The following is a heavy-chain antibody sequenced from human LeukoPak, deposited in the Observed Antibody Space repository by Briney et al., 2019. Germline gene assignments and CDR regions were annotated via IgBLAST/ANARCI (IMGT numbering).Heavy chain of an antibody. CDR1: GYSFNTYW. CDR2: IDPGDSYT. Sequence: GESLKISCKGSGYSFNTYWISWVRQMPGKGLEWMGRIDPGDSYTNYSPSFQGHVTISADKSISTAYLQWSSLQASDTAMYYCARHGGAFDYWGQGTLVTVSS. CDR3: ARHGGAFDY. J-gene: IGHJ4*02. V-gene: IGHV5-10-1*01. D-gene: IGHD4-17*01.